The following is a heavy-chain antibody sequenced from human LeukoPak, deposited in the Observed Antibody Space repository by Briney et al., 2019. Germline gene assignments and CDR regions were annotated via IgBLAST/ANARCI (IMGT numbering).Heavy chain of an antibody. V-gene: IGHV3-30*03. Sequence: GGSLRLSCAASGITFNTYALHWVRQAPGKGLEWVAVVSYDGGAKYYADSVKGRFTISRDNSKNTVDLQMYSLRAEDSAVYYCARSLGSGWIHLVEYWGQGTLVTVS. J-gene: IGHJ4*02. CDR1: GITFNTYA. CDR2: VSYDGGAK. CDR3: ARSLGSGWIHLVEY. D-gene: IGHD6-19*01.